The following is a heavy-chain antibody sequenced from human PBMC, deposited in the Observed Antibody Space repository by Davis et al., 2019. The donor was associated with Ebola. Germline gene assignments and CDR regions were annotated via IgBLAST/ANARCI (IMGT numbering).Heavy chain of an antibody. D-gene: IGHD6-19*01. J-gene: IGHJ4*02. CDR2: INPNSGGT. CDR3: AIIAVAGTYFDY. Sequence: ASVKVSCKASGYTFTGYYMHWVRQAPGQGLEWMGRINPNSGGTNYAQKFQGRVTMTRDTSISTAYMELSRLRSDDTAVYYCAIIAVAGTYFDYWGQGTLVTVSS. CDR1: GYTFTGYY. V-gene: IGHV1-2*06.